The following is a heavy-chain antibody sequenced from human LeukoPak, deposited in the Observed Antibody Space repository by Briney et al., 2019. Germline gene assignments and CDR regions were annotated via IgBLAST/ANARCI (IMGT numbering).Heavy chain of an antibody. D-gene: IGHD2-21*01. Sequence: GGSLRLSCAASGFPFSTYVMSWVRQAPGKGLEWVSAISGSGTTTYYADSVKGRFTISRDTSKSTLYLQMNSLRAEDTAVYYCAKGALLPAGHIRYFFDYWGQGTLVTVSS. CDR3: AKGALLPAGHIRYFFDY. V-gene: IGHV3-23*01. CDR2: ISGSGTTT. CDR1: GFPFSTYV. J-gene: IGHJ4*02.